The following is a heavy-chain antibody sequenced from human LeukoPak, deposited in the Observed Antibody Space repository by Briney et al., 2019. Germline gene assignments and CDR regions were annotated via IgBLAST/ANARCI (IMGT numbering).Heavy chain of an antibody. CDR2: ISYDGSNK. V-gene: IGHV3-30*18. Sequence: GGSLRLSCAASGFTFSSYGMHWVRQAPGKGLEWVAVISYDGSNKYYADCVKGRFTISRDNSKNTLYLQMNSLRAEDTAVYYCAKARRYDILTGYPHYGMDVWGQGTTVTVSS. J-gene: IGHJ6*02. D-gene: IGHD3-9*01. CDR1: GFTFSSYG. CDR3: AKARRYDILTGYPHYGMDV.